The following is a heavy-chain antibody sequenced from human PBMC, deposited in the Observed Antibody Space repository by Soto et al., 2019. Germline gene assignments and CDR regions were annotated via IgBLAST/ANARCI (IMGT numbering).Heavy chain of an antibody. J-gene: IGHJ4*02. V-gene: IGHV3-11*06. CDR3: ATGAVVTAIPFDF. CDR2: ISSSSSYT. Sequence: QVQLVESGGGLVKPGGSLRLSCAASGFTFSDYYMNWIRQAPGKGLEWVSYISSSSSYTNYADSVKGRFTISRDNAKNSLYLHMNSLRAEDTAVYYCATGAVVTAIPFDFWGQGTLVTVSS. D-gene: IGHD2-21*02. CDR1: GFTFSDYY.